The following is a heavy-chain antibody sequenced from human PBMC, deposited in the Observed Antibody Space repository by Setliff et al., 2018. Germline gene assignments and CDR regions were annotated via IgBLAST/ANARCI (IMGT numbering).Heavy chain of an antibody. CDR2: FHPYSGHT. CDR3: GRQDILTSYYMFDY. D-gene: IGHD3-9*01. CDR1: GYTFNNYF. V-gene: IGHV1-2*06. J-gene: IGHJ4*02. Sequence: GASVKVSCKASGYTFNNYFLHWVRQAPGQGLEWMGRFHPYSGHTNYAQNFQGRVTMTMDASITTVYMELSRLTSDDTAVYYCGRQDILTSYYMFDYWGQGTLVTVSS.